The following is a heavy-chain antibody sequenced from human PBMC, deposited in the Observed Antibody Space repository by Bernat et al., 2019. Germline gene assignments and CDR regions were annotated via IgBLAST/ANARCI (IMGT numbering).Heavy chain of an antibody. D-gene: IGHD2-15*01. CDR3: AREVAVAANFDY. J-gene: IGHJ4*02. V-gene: IGHV3-74*01. Sequence: VQLVESGGGVVQPGRSLRLSCAASGFTFSSYWMHWVRQAPGKGLVWVSRINSDGSSTSYADSVKGRFTISRDNAKNTLYLQMNSLRAEDTAVYYCAREVAVAANFDYWGQGTLVTVSS. CDR1: GFTFSSYW. CDR2: INSDGSST.